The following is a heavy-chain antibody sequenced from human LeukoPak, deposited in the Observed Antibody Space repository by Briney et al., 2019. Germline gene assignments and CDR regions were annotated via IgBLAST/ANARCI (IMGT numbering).Heavy chain of an antibody. D-gene: IGHD6-13*01. Sequence: GGSLRLSCAASGFTFSSYSMNWVRQAPGKGLEWVSYISSSSSTIYYADSVKGRFTISRDNAKNSLYLQMNSLRAEDTAVYYCARSRYSSSWYYMDVWGKGTTVTVSS. CDR3: ARSRYSSSWYYMDV. CDR2: ISSSSSTI. J-gene: IGHJ6*03. CDR1: GFTFSSYS. V-gene: IGHV3-48*01.